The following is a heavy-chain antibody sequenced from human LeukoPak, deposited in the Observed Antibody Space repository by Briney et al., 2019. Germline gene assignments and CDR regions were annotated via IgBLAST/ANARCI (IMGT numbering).Heavy chain of an antibody. J-gene: IGHJ4*02. D-gene: IGHD2-15*01. V-gene: IGHV3-30*18. CDR3: AKEPQFDIGYYFDY. Sequence: GGSLRLSCAASGFTFSSYWMNWVRQAPGKGLEWVAAISFDVSNRYYSDSVKGRFNISRDNSKNTLFLQMNSLRAEDTAVYYCAKEPQFDIGYYFDYWGQGTLVTVSS. CDR1: GFTFSSYW. CDR2: ISFDVSNR.